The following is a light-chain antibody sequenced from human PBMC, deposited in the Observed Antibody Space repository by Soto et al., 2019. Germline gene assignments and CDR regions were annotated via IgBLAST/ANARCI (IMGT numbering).Light chain of an antibody. J-gene: IGKJ2*01. V-gene: IGKV3-15*01. CDR3: QQYNDWPLYT. CDR1: QSVGSN. CDR2: GAS. Sequence: EMVMTQSPATLSVSPGERATPSCRASQSVGSNLAWYQQKPGQAPRLLIYGASTRATGIPARFSGSGSGTEFTLTISSLQSEDFAVYYCQQYNDWPLYTFGQGTKLEIK.